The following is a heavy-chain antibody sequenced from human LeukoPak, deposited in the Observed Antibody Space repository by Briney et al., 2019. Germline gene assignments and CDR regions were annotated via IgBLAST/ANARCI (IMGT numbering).Heavy chain of an antibody. V-gene: IGHV3-30*02. CDR1: GLTFSTYG. J-gene: IGHJ4*02. CDR3: AKSGSPQLDYFDY. CDR2: IRYDGSNK. D-gene: IGHD6-13*01. Sequence: GGSLRLSCAASGLTFSTYGMHWVRQAPGKGLEWVAFIRYDGSNKYYADSVKGRCTISRDNSKNTLYLQMNSLRAEDTALYYCAKSGSPQLDYFDYWGQGTLVTVSS.